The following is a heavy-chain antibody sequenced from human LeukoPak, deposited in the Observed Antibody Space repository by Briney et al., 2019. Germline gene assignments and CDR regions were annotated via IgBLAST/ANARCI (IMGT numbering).Heavy chain of an antibody. V-gene: IGHV3-48*04. Sequence: GGSLRLSCAAPGFTFSSYSMNWVRQAPGKGLEWVSYISSSSTIYYADSVKGRFTISRDNAKNSLSLQMNSLRAEDTAVYYCARDVWDSNSYYYGMDVWGQGTTVTVSS. CDR1: GFTFSSYS. J-gene: IGHJ6*02. CDR3: ARDVWDSNSYYYGMDV. CDR2: ISSSSTI. D-gene: IGHD1-26*01.